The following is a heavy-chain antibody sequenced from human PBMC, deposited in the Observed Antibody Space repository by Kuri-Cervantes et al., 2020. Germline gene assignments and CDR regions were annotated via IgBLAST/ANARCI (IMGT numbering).Heavy chain of an antibody. V-gene: IGHV3-7*01. CDR3: ARGDYGDYGASLFDY. J-gene: IGHJ4*02. D-gene: IGHD4-17*01. CDR1: GFTFSSYW. CDR2: IKQDGSEK. Sequence: LSLTCAASGFTFSSYWMSWVRQAPGKGLEWVANIKQDGSEKYYVDSVKGRFTISRDNAKNSLYLQMNSLRAEDTAVYYCARGDYGDYGASLFDYWGQGTLVTVSS.